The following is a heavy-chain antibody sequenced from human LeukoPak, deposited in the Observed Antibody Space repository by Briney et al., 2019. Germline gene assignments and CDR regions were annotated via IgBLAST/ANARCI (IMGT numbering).Heavy chain of an antibody. Sequence: PGGSLRLSCAASGFTFSGSAMHWVRQASGKGLEWVGRIRSKANSYATAYAASVKGRFTISRDDSKNTAYLQMNSLKTEDTAVYYCTRHGANYAFDIWGQGTMVTVSS. J-gene: IGHJ3*02. CDR1: GFTFSGSA. CDR3: TRHGANYAFDI. D-gene: IGHD5-24*01. CDR2: IRSKANSYAT. V-gene: IGHV3-73*01.